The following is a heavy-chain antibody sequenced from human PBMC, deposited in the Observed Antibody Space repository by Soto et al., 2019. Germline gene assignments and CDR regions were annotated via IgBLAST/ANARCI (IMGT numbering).Heavy chain of an antibody. Sequence: SETLSLTCTVSGGSISSGDYYWSWIRQPPGKGLEWIGCIYYSGSTYYNPSLKSRVTISVDTSKNQFSLKLSSVTAADTAVYYCARDLYDSSSFDYWGQGTLVTVSS. D-gene: IGHD6-6*01. CDR1: GGSISSGDYY. CDR2: IYYSGST. J-gene: IGHJ4*02. CDR3: ARDLYDSSSFDY. V-gene: IGHV4-30-4*01.